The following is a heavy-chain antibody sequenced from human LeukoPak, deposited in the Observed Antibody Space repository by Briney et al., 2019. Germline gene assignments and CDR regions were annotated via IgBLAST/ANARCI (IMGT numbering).Heavy chain of an antibody. CDR1: GFTFDDYA. Sequence: PGRSLRLSCAASGFTFDDYAMHWVRQAPGKGLEWVSGISWNSGSIGYADSVKGRFTISRDNAKNSLYLQMGSLRAEDTAVYYCARFSGRNWGQGTLVTVSS. V-gene: IGHV3-9*01. J-gene: IGHJ4*02. D-gene: IGHD2-15*01. CDR3: ARFSGRN. CDR2: ISWNSGSI.